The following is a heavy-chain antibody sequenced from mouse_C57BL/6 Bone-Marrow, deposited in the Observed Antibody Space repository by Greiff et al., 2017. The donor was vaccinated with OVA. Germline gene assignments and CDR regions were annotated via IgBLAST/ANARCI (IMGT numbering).Heavy chain of an antibody. D-gene: IGHD2-3*01. J-gene: IGHJ2*01. CDR2: INPYNGGT. Sequence: EVQLQQSGPVLVKPGASVKMSCKASGYTFTDYYMNWVKQSHGKSLEWIGVINPYNGGTSYNQKFKGKATLTVDKSSSTAYMELNSLTSEDSAVYYCANGPRWGYFDYWGQGTTLTVSS. CDR1: GYTFTDYY. CDR3: ANGPRWGYFDY. V-gene: IGHV1-19*01.